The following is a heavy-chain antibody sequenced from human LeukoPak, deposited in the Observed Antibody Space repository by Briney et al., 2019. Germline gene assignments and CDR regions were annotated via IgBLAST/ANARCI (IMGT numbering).Heavy chain of an antibody. J-gene: IGHJ4*02. D-gene: IGHD6-19*01. CDR1: GHTFTSYY. Sequence: ASVKVSCKASGHTFTSYYMHWVRQAPGQGLEWMGIINPSGGSTSYAQKFQGRVTMTRDTSTSTVYMELSSLRSEDTAVYYCARLGAGHRGFDYWGQGTLVTVSS. CDR2: INPSGGST. CDR3: ARLGAGHRGFDY. V-gene: IGHV1-46*01.